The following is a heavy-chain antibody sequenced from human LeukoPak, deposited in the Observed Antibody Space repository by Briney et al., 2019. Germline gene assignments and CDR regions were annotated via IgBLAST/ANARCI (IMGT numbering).Heavy chain of an antibody. V-gene: IGHV3-9*01. J-gene: IGHJ6*04. CDR1: GFTFDDYA. D-gene: IGHD3-10*02. CDR3: AELGITMIGGV. Sequence: PGGSLRLSCAASGFTFDDYAMHWVRQAPGKGLEWVSGISWGSRTIGYADSVRGRFTISRDNAKNSLYLQMNSLRAEDTAVYYCAELGITMIGGVWGKGTTVTISS. CDR2: ISWGSRTI.